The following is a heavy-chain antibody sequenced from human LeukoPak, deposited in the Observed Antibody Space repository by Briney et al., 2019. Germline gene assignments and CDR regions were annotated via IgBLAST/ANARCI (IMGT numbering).Heavy chain of an antibody. CDR2: MNPNSGNT. V-gene: IGHV1-8*01. CDR1: GYTFTCYD. Sequence: ASVKVSCKASGYTFTCYDINWVRQATGQGLEWMGWMNPNSGNTGYAQKFQGRVTMTRNTSISTAYMELSSLRSEDTAVYYCARGGMANYHILTGYGYYYYGMDVWGQGTTVTVSS. D-gene: IGHD3-9*01. J-gene: IGHJ6*02. CDR3: ARGGMANYHILTGYGYYYYGMDV.